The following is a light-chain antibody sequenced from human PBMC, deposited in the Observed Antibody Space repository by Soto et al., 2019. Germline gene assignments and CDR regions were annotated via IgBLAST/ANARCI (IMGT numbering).Light chain of an antibody. CDR3: AAWDDSLNGHV. V-gene: IGLV1-44*01. CDR2: TTN. Sequence: QSVLTQPHSASWTPGPGGTLSCSGSSSNIGTSSVHWFQQLPGTAPKLLISTTNQRPSGVPERFSGSKSGTSASLAISGLQSEDEADYYCAAWDDSLNGHVFGTGTKVTVL. CDR1: SSNIGTSS. J-gene: IGLJ1*01.